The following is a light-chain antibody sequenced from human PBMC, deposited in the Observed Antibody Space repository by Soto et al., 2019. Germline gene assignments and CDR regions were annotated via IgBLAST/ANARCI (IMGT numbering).Light chain of an antibody. CDR1: QSVSSTS. CDR3: QQYVRPPLT. Sequence: EVVLTQSPDILSLSPGERATLSCRASQSVSSTSLAWYQQRPGEAPRLLMYGTSNRATGIPDRISSSGSGTDFTLTITRLEPEDFAVYFCQQYVRPPLTFGGGTKVEIK. CDR2: GTS. J-gene: IGKJ4*01. V-gene: IGKV3-20*01.